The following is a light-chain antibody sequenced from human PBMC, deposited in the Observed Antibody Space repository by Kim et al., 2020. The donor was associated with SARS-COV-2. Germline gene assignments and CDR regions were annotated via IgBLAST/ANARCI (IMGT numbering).Light chain of an antibody. CDR2: GKN. V-gene: IGLV3-19*01. CDR1: SVRRYY. CDR3: NSRDSSGNHLV. J-gene: IGLJ2*01. Sequence: ALGQKVRITCQGDSVRRYYASWYQQKQGQAPVLVNYGKNNRPSGIPDRFSGSSSGNTASLTITGAQAEDEADYYCNSRDSSGNHLVFGGGTQLTVL.